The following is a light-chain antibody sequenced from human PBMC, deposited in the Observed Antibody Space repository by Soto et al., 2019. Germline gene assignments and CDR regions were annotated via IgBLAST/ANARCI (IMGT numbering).Light chain of an antibody. V-gene: IGKV1-39*01. CDR3: QQSDTSPRT. Sequence: TQSPATLSLSPGERATLSCRASQSVRSSLGWYQQKPGKAPKLLIYAASSLQSGVPSRFSGSGSGTDFTLTISSLQPEDFAAYYCQQSDTSPRTFGQGTKVDIK. CDR1: QSVRSS. J-gene: IGKJ1*01. CDR2: AAS.